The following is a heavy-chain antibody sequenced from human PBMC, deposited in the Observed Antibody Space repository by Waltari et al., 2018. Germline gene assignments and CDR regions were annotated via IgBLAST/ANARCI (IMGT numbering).Heavy chain of an antibody. CDR2: FNPSGDGT. Sequence: QVQLVQSGAEVKKPGASVKLSCQASGYTFNTNHIHWVRQAPGQGLEWMGIFNPSGDGTRYAQKFQGRVTMTGDTFTNTVYMELSSLRSEDTAVYYCSRDRGGSWTFDYWGQGTLVTVSS. D-gene: IGHD3-3*01. CDR1: GYTFNTNH. V-gene: IGHV1-46*02. CDR3: SRDRGGSWTFDY. J-gene: IGHJ4*02.